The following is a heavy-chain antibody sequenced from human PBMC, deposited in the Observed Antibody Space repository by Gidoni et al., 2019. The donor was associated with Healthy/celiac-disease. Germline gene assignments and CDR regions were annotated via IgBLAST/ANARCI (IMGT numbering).Heavy chain of an antibody. D-gene: IGHD3-9*01. CDR2: ISYDGSNK. CDR1: GFTFSSYG. J-gene: IGHJ4*02. Sequence: QVQLVESGGGVVQPGRSLRLSCAASGFTFSSYGMHWVRQAPGKGLEWVAVISYDGSNKYYADSVKGRFTISRDNSKNTLYLQMNSLRAEDTAVYYCAKEGDLRYFDWLFYDYFDYWGQGTLVTVSS. V-gene: IGHV3-30*18. CDR3: AKEGDLRYFDWLFYDYFDY.